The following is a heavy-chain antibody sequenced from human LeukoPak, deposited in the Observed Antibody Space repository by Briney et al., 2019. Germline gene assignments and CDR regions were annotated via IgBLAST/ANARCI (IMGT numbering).Heavy chain of an antibody. D-gene: IGHD1-1*01. V-gene: IGHV5-51*01. CDR2: IYPGDSDT. CDR3: ARAGYTLRAGDLFDY. Sequence: GALEISCKGSGWRFTSYWIGWVREVPGKGLEGMGIIYPGDSDTRYSPSFQGQVTISAHKSISTAYLQWSSLKASGTAMYYCARAGYTLRAGDLFDYWGQGTLVTVSS. CDR1: GWRFTSYW. J-gene: IGHJ4*02.